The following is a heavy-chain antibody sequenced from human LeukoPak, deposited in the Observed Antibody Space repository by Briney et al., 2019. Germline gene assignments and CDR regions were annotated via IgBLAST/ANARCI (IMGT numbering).Heavy chain of an antibody. CDR3: AKDLNWDTAMAPGFDY. CDR2: ISGSGGST. CDR1: GFTFSSYA. D-gene: IGHD5-18*01. V-gene: IGHV3-23*01. J-gene: IGHJ4*02. Sequence: PGGSLRLSCAASGFTFSSYAMSWVRQAPGKGLEWVSAISGSGGSTYYADSVKGRFTISRDNSKNTLYLQMNSLRAEDTAVYYCAKDLNWDTAMAPGFDYWGQGTLVTVSS.